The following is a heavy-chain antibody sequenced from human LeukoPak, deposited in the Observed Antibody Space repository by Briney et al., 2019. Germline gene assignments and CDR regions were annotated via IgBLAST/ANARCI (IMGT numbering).Heavy chain of an antibody. V-gene: IGHV3-9*01. CDR2: ISWNSGSI. CDR1: GFTFDDYA. CDR3: AKDYDSSGYRPYFDY. D-gene: IGHD3-22*01. J-gene: IGHJ4*02. Sequence: GRSLRLSCAASGFTFDDYAMHWVRQAPGKGLEWVSGISWNSGSIGYADSVKGRFTISRDNAKNSLHLQMNSLRAEDTALYYCAKDYDSSGYRPYFDYWGQGTLVTVSS.